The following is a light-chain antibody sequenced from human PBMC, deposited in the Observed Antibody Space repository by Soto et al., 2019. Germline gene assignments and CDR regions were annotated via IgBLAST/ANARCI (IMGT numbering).Light chain of an antibody. CDR3: QQYNSSSGT. J-gene: IGKJ1*01. CDR1: QSISIC. V-gene: IGKV1-5*01. Sequence: DIQMTQSPSTLSASVGDRVTLTCRASQSISICLAWYQQKPGKAPKILIYDASSLESGVPARFSGSGSGTEFTLTISRLEPDDFAGYYCQQYNSSSGTFGQGTKVEIK. CDR2: DAS.